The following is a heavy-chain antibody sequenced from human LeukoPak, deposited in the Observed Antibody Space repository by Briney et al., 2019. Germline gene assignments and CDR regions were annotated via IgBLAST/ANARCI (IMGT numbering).Heavy chain of an antibody. D-gene: IGHD3-22*01. CDR2: IYYSGST. CDR1: GGSISSYY. V-gene: IGHV4-59*01. J-gene: IGHJ4*02. Sequence: SGTLSLTCTVSGGSISSYYWSRIRQPPGKGLEWIGYIYYSGSTNYNPSLKSRVTISVDTSKNQFSLKLSSVTAADTAVYYCARGYYYDSSGPEFDYWGQGTLVTVSS. CDR3: ARGYYYDSSGPEFDY.